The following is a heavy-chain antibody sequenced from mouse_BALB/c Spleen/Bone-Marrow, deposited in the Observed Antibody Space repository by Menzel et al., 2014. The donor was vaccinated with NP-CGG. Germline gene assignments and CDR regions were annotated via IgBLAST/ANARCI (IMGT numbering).Heavy chain of an antibody. CDR1: GYTFTDYA. CDR3: ARWLRAMDY. J-gene: IGHJ4*01. D-gene: IGHD2-2*01. V-gene: IGHV1-67*01. CDR2: ISTYYGNT. Sequence: QVQLKQSGPELVRPGVSVKISCKGSGYTFTDYAMHWVKQSHAKSLEWIGVISTYYGNTNYNQKFKGKATMTVDKSSSTAYMELARLTSEDSAIYYCARWLRAMDYWGQGTSVTVSS.